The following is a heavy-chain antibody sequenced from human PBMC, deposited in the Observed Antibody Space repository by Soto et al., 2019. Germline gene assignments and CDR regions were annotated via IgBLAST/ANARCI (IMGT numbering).Heavy chain of an antibody. J-gene: IGHJ5*01. CDR1: GGSISGTNW. V-gene: IGHV4-4*02. CDR3: ARAETYNLECLFDCFDT. CDR2: IYHSGST. Sequence: PSETLSPTCAVSGGSISGTNWWSWVRQPPGKGLEWTGVIYHSGSTNYNPSLKSRVTISEDRSTIQFSLELNSLNAADTTVYYGARAETYNLECLFDCFDTWGQGTLVTVSS. D-gene: IGHD3-3*01.